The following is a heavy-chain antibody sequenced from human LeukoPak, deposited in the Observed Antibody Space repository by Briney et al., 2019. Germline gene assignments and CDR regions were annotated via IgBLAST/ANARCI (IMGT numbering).Heavy chain of an antibody. V-gene: IGHV3-30*03. Sequence: GGSLRLSCAASGFTFSNYGMHWVRQAPGKGLEWVAVISYDGRNTYYSDSVKSRFIISRDNPKNTLNLQMNSLRAEDTAVYYCARGSPLGGNWGQGTLVTVSS. J-gene: IGHJ4*02. CDR1: GFTFSNYG. CDR3: ARGSPLGGN. CDR2: ISYDGRNT.